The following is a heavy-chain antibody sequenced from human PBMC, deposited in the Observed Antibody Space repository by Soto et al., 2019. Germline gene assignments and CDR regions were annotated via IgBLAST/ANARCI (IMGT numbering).Heavy chain of an antibody. CDR3: ARDLPPVDY. J-gene: IGHJ4*02. CDR1: GYTFSSYH. CDR2: ISAYNGNT. Sequence: QIQLVQSGAEVKKHGASVKVSCKAYGYTFSSYHITWVRQAPGQGLEWMGWISAYNGNTNYAQNLQGRVTMTTDPSTSTAYMELRSLRSDDTAVYYCARDLPPVDYWGQGTLVTVSS. V-gene: IGHV1-18*01.